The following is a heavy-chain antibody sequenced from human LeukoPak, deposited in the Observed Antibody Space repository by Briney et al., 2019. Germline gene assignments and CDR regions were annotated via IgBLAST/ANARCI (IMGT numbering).Heavy chain of an antibody. CDR2: IIPILGTA. CDR3: ARGNSSSWEFDY. J-gene: IGHJ4*02. D-gene: IGHD6-13*01. Sequence: ASVKVSCKASGGTFSSYAISWVRQAPGQGLEWMGGIIPILGTANYAQKFQGRVTITADESTSTAYMELSSLRSEDTAMYYCARGNSSSWEFDYWGQGTLVTVSS. V-gene: IGHV1-69*13. CDR1: GGTFSSYA.